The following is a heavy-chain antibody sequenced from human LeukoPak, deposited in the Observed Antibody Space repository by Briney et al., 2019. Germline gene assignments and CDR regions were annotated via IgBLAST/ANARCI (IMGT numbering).Heavy chain of an antibody. CDR3: VKDVNWSTY. D-gene: IGHD1-1*01. J-gene: IGHJ4*02. V-gene: IGHV3-23*01. Sequence: GGFLRLSCAASGFTFSSYAMIWVRQAPGKGLEWVSVISGNGDTTYYADSVKGRFTTSRDNSRNTVYLQMNSLRGDDTAVYYCVKDVNWSTYWGQGTLVTVSS. CDR1: GFTFSSYA. CDR2: ISGNGDTT.